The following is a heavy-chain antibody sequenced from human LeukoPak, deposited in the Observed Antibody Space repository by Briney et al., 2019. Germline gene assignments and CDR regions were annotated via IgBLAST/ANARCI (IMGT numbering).Heavy chain of an antibody. J-gene: IGHJ3*02. CDR2: IWYDGSNK. CDR3: ARGYDSSGYYPVAFDI. CDR1: GFTFSSCG. V-gene: IGHV3-33*01. Sequence: GGSLRLSCAASGFTFSSCGMHWVRQAPGKGLEWVAVIWYDGSNKYYADSVKGRFTISRDNSKNTLYLQMNSLRAEDTAVYYCARGYDSSGYYPVAFDIWGQGTMVTVSS. D-gene: IGHD3-22*01.